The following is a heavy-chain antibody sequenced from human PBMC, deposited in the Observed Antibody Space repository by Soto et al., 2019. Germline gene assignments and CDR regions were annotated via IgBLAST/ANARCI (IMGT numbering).Heavy chain of an antibody. CDR2: IKQDGSER. CDR1: GFTFTSYW. Sequence: GGSLRLSCAASGFTFTSYWMCCVRQAPGKGLEWVANIKQDGSERYYVDSAKGRFTISRDNAKNSLYLQMNSLRAEDTAVYYCARGWLQGSFDYWGQGTLVTVSS. V-gene: IGHV3-7*03. D-gene: IGHD5-12*01. J-gene: IGHJ4*02. CDR3: ARGWLQGSFDY.